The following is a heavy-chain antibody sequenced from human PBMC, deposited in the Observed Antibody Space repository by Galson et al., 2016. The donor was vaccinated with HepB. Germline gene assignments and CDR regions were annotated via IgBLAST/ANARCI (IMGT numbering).Heavy chain of an antibody. CDR2: IKTDGSET. Sequence: SLRLSCAASGFTFGSYWMGWVRQAPGKGLEWLANIKTDGSETHYVDSVKGRFTISRDNAKNSMYLQMNGLRAEDTAVYYCARGDKWGWDYWGQRTLVSVSS. CDR3: ARGDKWGWDY. CDR1: GFTFGSYW. V-gene: IGHV3-7*03. J-gene: IGHJ4*02. D-gene: IGHD1-26*01.